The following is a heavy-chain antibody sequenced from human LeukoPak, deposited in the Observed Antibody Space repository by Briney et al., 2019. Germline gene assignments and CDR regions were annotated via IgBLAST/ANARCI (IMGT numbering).Heavy chain of an antibody. D-gene: IGHD1-26*01. CDR2: IRSKANSYAT. V-gene: IGHV3-73*01. CDR3: ARAYSGNYRFYYYYYMDV. J-gene: IGHJ6*03. Sequence: PGGSLRLSCAASGFTFSGSAMHWVRQASGKGLEWVGRIRSKANSYATAYAASVKGRFTISRDDSKNTAYLQMNSLKTEDTAVYYCARAYSGNYRFYYYYYMDVWGKGTTVTISS. CDR1: GFTFSGSA.